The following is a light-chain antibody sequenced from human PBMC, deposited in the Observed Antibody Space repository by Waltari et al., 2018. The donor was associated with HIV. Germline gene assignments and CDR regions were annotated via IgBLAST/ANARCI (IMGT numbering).Light chain of an antibody. CDR3: QHYNTSSPWT. J-gene: IGKJ1*01. CDR2: KTS. V-gene: IGKV1-5*03. Sequence: DIQMTQSPSTLSTSVGDRITITCRASQSIDTWLAWYPQKPGKAPKLLVYKTSSLQSGVPSRFSGSGSGTEFTLTISSLQPDDFATYYCQHYNTSSPWTFGQGTRVDI. CDR1: QSIDTW.